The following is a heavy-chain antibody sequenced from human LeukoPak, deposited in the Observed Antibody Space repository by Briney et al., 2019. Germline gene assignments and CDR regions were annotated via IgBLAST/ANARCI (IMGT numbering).Heavy chain of an antibody. D-gene: IGHD3-16*01. CDR1: GFTSSDAW. J-gene: IGHJ3*01. Sequence: GGSLRLSCAASGFTSSDAWMTWVRQAPGKGLEWVGRIKQTRDGGTRDYAAPVKGRFTIQRDDSKNKLFLEMNSLKTEDTAVYYWATDWGSGNKYVRAFDLWGQGTKVTVSS. CDR3: ATDWGSGNKYVRAFDL. V-gene: IGHV3-15*01. CDR2: IKQTRDGGTR.